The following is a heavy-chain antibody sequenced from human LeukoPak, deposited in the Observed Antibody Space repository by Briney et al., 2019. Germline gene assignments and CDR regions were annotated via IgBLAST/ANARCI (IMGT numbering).Heavy chain of an antibody. D-gene: IGHD6-19*01. Sequence: GGSLRLSCAASGFTFSTYWMHWVRQAPGKGLVWVSRIKYDGSMTTYGDSVKGRFSISRDNAKSTVDLQMKSLRVEDTAVYYCAAQWLLLGAFDIWGQGTMVTVSS. V-gene: IGHV3-74*01. CDR2: IKYDGSMT. CDR3: AAQWLLLGAFDI. CDR1: GFTFSTYW. J-gene: IGHJ3*02.